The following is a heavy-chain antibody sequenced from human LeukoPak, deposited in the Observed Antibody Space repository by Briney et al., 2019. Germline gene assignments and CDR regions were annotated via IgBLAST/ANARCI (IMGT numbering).Heavy chain of an antibody. CDR3: ASQSIEATGLTFDS. CDR1: GFTVSSNY. V-gene: IGHV3-66*04. D-gene: IGHD6-13*01. CDR2: IYSGGTT. Sequence: GGSLRLSCAASGFTVSSNYMSWVRQAPGKGLEWVSVIYSGGTTYYADSVKGRFTISRDKSKNTLDLQMNSLRADDTAVYYCASQSIEATGLTFDSWGQGTLVTVSS. J-gene: IGHJ4*02.